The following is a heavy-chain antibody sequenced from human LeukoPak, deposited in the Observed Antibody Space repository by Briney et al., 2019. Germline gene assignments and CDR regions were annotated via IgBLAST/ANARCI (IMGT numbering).Heavy chain of an antibody. D-gene: IGHD6-19*01. CDR2: INTNTGNP. Sequence: GASVTVSFKASGYTFTSYAMNWVRQAPGQGLEWMGWINTNTGNPTYAQGFTGRFVFSLDTSVSTAYLQISSLKAEDTAVYYCARAGIAVAGTGVPYWGQGTLVTVSS. CDR1: GYTFTSYA. J-gene: IGHJ4*02. V-gene: IGHV7-4-1*02. CDR3: ARAGIAVAGTGVPY.